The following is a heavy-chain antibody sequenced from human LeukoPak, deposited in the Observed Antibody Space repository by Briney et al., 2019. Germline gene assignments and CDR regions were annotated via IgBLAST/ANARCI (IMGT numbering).Heavy chain of an antibody. D-gene: IGHD2-21*01. CDR1: GFNLSSNY. CDR3: AKGGDGDYFDY. CDR2: IYSGGTT. Sequence: QTGGSLRLSCADPGFNLSSNYINCVRRAPGKGLGWVSVIYSGGTTYYADSVKGRFTVPRDNSRNTLYLQMNSLRAEDTAVYYCAKGGDGDYFDYWGQGTLVTVSS. V-gene: IGHV3-66*01. J-gene: IGHJ4*02.